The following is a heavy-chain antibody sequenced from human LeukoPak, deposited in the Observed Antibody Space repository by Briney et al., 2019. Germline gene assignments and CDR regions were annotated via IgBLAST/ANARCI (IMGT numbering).Heavy chain of an antibody. CDR3: ARDAYYYDSSGYPQLDY. CDR2: ISSSSSYI. V-gene: IGHV3-21*01. CDR1: GFTFSSYS. Sequence: PGGSLRLSCAASGFTFSSYSMNWVRQAPGKGLEWVSSISSSSSYIYYADSVKGRFTISRDNAKNSLYLQMNSLRAEDTAVYYCARDAYYYDSSGYPQLDYWGQGTLVTVSS. J-gene: IGHJ4*02. D-gene: IGHD3-22*01.